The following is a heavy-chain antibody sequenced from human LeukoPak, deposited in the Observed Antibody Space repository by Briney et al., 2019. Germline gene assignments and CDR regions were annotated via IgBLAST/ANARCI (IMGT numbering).Heavy chain of an antibody. CDR2: TYHSGST. Sequence: SETPSLTCTVSGYSISSGYYWGWIRQPPGKGLEWIGSTYHSGSTYYTPSLKSRVTISVDTSKNQFSLKLSSVTAADTAEYYCASEMITFGGVIARNFDYWGQGTLVTVSS. CDR1: GYSISSGYY. CDR3: ASEMITFGGVIARNFDY. V-gene: IGHV4-38-2*02. D-gene: IGHD3-16*02. J-gene: IGHJ4*02.